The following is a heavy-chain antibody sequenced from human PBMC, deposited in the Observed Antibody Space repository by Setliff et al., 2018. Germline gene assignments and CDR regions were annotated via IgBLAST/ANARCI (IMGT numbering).Heavy chain of an antibody. Sequence: PSETLSLTCTVSGGSITSGRYYWGWIRQPPGQGLEWIASIHYSENTYYNPSLKTRVTISVDTSKNQFSLQVTSLAATDTALYFCARHEFVGGYYGSVTYRHFDYWGQGILVTV. CDR2: IHYSENT. D-gene: IGHD3-10*01. J-gene: IGHJ4*02. V-gene: IGHV4-39*01. CDR3: ARHEFVGGYYGSVTYRHFDY. CDR1: GGSITSGRYY.